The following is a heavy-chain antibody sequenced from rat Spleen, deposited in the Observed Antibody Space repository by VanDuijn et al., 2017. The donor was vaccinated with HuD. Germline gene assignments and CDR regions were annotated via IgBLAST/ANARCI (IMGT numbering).Heavy chain of an antibody. CDR1: SYSITSSYG. D-gene: IGHD5-1*01. CDR2: INSPGST. J-gene: IGHJ3*01. Sequence: EVQLQESGPGLVKPSQSLSLTCSVTSYSITSSYGWNWIRKFPGNKLEWMGYINSPGSTNYNPSLKSRISITRDTSKNQFFLQVNSVTTEDTATDDCARGGLGAPFAYWGQGALVTVSS. CDR3: ARGGLGAPFAY. V-gene: IGHV3-3*01.